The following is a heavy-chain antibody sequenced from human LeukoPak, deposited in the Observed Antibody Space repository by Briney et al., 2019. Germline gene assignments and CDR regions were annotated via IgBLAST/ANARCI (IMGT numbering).Heavy chain of an antibody. V-gene: IGHV4-59*12. CDR2: IYYSGST. CDR3: ARRRGITMIVVAPFDY. D-gene: IGHD3-22*01. CDR1: GGSISSYY. J-gene: IGHJ4*02. Sequence: SETLSLTCTVSGGSISSYYWSWIRQPPGKGLEWIGYIYYSGSTNYNPSLKSRVTISVDTSKNQFSLKLSSVTAADTAVYYCARRRGITMIVVAPFDYWGQGTLVTVSS.